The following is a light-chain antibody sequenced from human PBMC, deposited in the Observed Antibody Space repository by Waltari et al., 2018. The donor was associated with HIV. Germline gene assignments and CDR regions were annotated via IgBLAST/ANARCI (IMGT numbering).Light chain of an antibody. V-gene: IGKV4-1*01. Sequence: DIVMTQFPNSLAVSLGERATMRCRSSQSVFYSPSNKNFLSWYQQKSGQPPRLLIYWASTRENGVPDRFTGSGSGDDFTLTISNLQPEDVATYYCQQYYGKFWTFGQGTKVEV. CDR1: QSVFYSPSNKNF. CDR2: WAS. J-gene: IGKJ1*01. CDR3: QQYYGKFWT.